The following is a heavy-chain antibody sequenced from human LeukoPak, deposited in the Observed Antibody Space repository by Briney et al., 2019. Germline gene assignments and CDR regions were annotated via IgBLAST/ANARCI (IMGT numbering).Heavy chain of an antibody. CDR3: ARESGVCSSTSCYYYYYGMDV. Sequence: GASVKVSCKAAGYTFTSYYMRWVRQAPGQGLEWMGWINPNSGGTNYAQKFQGWVTMTRDTSISTAYMELSRLRSDDTAVYYCARESGVCSSTSCYYYYYGMDVWGQGTTVTVSS. J-gene: IGHJ6*02. CDR1: GYTFTSYY. D-gene: IGHD2-2*01. CDR2: INPNSGGT. V-gene: IGHV1-2*04.